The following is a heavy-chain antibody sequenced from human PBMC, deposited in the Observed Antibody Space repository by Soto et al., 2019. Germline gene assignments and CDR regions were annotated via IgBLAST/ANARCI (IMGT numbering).Heavy chain of an antibody. D-gene: IGHD6-6*01. J-gene: IGHJ5*02. CDR2: IYYSGST. CDR1: GGSISSSSYY. CDR3: ARQWWGYSSSPLGWFDP. V-gene: IGHV4-39*01. Sequence: QLQLQESGPGLVKPSETPSLTCTVSGGSISSSSYYWGWIRQPPGKGLEWIGSIYYSGSTYYNPSLKSRVTISVDTSKNQFSLKLSSVTAADTAVYYCARQWWGYSSSPLGWFDPWGQGTLVTVSS.